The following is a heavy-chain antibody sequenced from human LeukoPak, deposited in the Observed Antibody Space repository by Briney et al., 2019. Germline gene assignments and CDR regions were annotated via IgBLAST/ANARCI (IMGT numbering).Heavy chain of an antibody. CDR1: GFTFSSYA. J-gene: IGHJ5*02. Sequence: GGSLRLSCAASGFTFSSYAMSWVRQAPGKGLEWVSAISGSGGSTYYADSVKGRFTISRDNSKNTLYLQMNSLRAEDTAVYYCAKAPVDTAMVTNWFDPWGQGTLVTVSS. V-gene: IGHV3-23*01. CDR3: AKAPVDTAMVTNWFDP. CDR2: ISGSGGST. D-gene: IGHD5-18*01.